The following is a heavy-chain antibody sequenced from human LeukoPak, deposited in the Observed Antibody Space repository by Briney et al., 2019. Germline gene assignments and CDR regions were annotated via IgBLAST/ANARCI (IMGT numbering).Heavy chain of an antibody. CDR3: ARDDILTGPFDY. Sequence: PGGSLTLSCAASGFTFSSYSMNWVRQAPGKGLEWVSSISSSSSYIYYADSVKGRFTISRDNAKNSLYLQMNSLRAEDTAVYYCARDDILTGPFDYWGQGTLVTVSS. CDR2: ISSSSSYI. V-gene: IGHV3-21*01. D-gene: IGHD3-9*01. CDR1: GFTFSSYS. J-gene: IGHJ4*02.